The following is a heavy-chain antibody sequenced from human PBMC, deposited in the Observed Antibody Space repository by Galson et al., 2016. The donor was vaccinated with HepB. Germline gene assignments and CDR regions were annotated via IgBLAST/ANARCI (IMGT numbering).Heavy chain of an antibody. CDR1: EYSFADYW. Sequence: QSGAEVTKPGESLRISCKASEYSFADYWISWVRQMPGKGLEWMGRIDPSDSYTDYSPSFQGHVTISADKSISTAYLQWSSLKASDTAMYYCARQRVGSTQYYFDYWGQGTLVTVSS. V-gene: IGHV5-10-1*01. CDR3: ARQRVGSTQYYFDY. CDR2: IDPSDSYT. D-gene: IGHD1-26*01. J-gene: IGHJ4*02.